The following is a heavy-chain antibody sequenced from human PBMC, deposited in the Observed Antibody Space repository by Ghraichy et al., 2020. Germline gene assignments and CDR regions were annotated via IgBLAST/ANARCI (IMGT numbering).Heavy chain of an antibody. D-gene: IGHD1-26*01. V-gene: IGHV4-39*01. J-gene: IGHJ4*02. Sequence: SETLSLTCTVSGASISGSSYYWAWVRQPPGKGLEWIGNIYIYDSATTRYNPSLNSRVTIFVDTSNKQFSLKLTSVTAADTAVYYCARRGPETGWSYDYWGQGILVTVSS. CDR3: ARRGPETGWSYDY. CDR1: GASISGSSYY. CDR2: IYIYDSATT.